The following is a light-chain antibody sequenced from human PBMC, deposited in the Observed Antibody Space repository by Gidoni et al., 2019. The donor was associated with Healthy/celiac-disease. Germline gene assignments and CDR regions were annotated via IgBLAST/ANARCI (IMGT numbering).Light chain of an antibody. J-gene: IGKJ2*01. CDR3: QQYNNWHMYT. CDR2: GAS. Sequence: EIVMTQSPATLSVSPGERATVSCRASQSVSRNLAWYQQKPGQAPRLLIYGASTRANGIPARFSGSGSGTEFTLTISSLQSEDFAVYYCQQYNNWHMYTFGQGTKLEIK. CDR1: QSVSRN. V-gene: IGKV3-15*01.